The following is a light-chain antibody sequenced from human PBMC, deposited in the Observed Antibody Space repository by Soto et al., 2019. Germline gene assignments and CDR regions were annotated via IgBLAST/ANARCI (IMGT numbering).Light chain of an antibody. V-gene: IGLV2-14*01. CDR2: DVS. CDR1: SSDDGGYNY. J-gene: IGLJ2*01. Sequence: QSVLAQPASVSGSPGQSITMSCTGTSSDDGGYNYVSWYQQHPGKAPKLMIYDVSNRPSGVSNRFSGSKSGNTASLTISGLQAEDEADYYCSSYTSSSTPVVFGGGTKLTVL. CDR3: SSYTSSSTPVV.